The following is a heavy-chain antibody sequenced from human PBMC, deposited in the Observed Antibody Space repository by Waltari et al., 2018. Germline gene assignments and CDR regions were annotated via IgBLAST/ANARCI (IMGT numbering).Heavy chain of an antibody. CDR3: ARNGGWYELWFDP. D-gene: IGHD6-19*01. Sequence: QVQLQQWGAGLLKPSETLSLTCAVYGGSFSGYYWSWIRQAQGKGLEWIGEINHSGSTNYNPARKSRTTISVDTSKNQFSLKLSSVTAADTAVYYCARNGGWYELWFDPWGQGTLVTVSS. CDR2: INHSGST. J-gene: IGHJ5*02. CDR1: GGSFSGYY. V-gene: IGHV4-34*01.